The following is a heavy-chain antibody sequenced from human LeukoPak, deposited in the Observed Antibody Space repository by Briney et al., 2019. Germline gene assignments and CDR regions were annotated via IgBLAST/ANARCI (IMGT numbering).Heavy chain of an antibody. V-gene: IGHV3-21*01. J-gene: IGHJ3*02. D-gene: IGHD5-12*01. CDR1: GFAFSDDN. CDR2: IGTSGSYI. Sequence: GGSLRLSCAASGFAFSDDNMNWVRQAPGKGLEWVSFIGTSGSYIKYADSVKGRFTISRDNAKNSLYLQMNSLRAEDTAMYFCARDRAIDIRAYDIWGQGTMVTVSS. CDR3: ARDRAIDIRAYDI.